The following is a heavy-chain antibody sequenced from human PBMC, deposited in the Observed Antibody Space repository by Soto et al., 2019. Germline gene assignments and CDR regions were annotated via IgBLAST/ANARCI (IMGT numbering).Heavy chain of an antibody. CDR2: IIPILGIA. J-gene: IGHJ6*02. V-gene: IGHV1-69*02. D-gene: IGHD3-16*02. Sequence: QVQLVQSGAEVKKPGSSVKVSCKASGGTFSSYTISWVRQAPGQGLEWMGRIIPILGIANYAQKFQGRVTITADKSTSTAYMELSSLTSEGTAVYYCARAGGYYDYVWGSYRKEYYYGMDVWGQGTTVTVSS. CDR1: GGTFSSYT. CDR3: ARAGGYYDYVWGSYRKEYYYGMDV.